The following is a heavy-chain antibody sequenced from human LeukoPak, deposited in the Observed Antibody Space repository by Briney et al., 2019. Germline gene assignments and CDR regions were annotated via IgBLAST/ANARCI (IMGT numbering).Heavy chain of an antibody. D-gene: IGHD2-2*01. Sequence: GASVKVSCKASGYTFTSYYMHWVRQAPGQGLEWMGIINPSGGSTSYAQKFQGRVTMTRDMSTSTVYMELSSLRSEDTAVYYCARAPRGRYCSSTSCPTDAFDIWGRGTMVTVSS. V-gene: IGHV1-46*01. J-gene: IGHJ3*02. CDR1: GYTFTSYY. CDR3: ARAPRGRYCSSTSCPTDAFDI. CDR2: INPSGGST.